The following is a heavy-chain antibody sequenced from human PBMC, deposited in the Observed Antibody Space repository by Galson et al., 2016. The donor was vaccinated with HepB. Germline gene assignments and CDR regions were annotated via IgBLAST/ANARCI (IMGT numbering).Heavy chain of an antibody. CDR1: GFSVNTYA. V-gene: IGHV3-30-3*01. Sequence: SLRLSCAASGFSVNTYAVNWVRQAPGKGPEWVAVLSTNGLSQHYADSVKGRFTIFKANSKNTLYLQLNSLRVEDTAIYYCAKEQGKLRYYDWLTYEAVDIWGQGTRVIVSS. J-gene: IGHJ3*02. D-gene: IGHD3-9*01. CDR3: AKEQGKLRYYDWLTYEAVDI. CDR2: LSTNGLSQ.